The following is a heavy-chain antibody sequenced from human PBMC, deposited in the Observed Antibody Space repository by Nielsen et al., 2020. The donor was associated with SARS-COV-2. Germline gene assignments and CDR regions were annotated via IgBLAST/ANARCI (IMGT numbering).Heavy chain of an antibody. D-gene: IGHD2-2*03. CDR2: INHSGST. J-gene: IGHJ4*02. CDR1: GGSFSGYY. V-gene: IGHV4-34*01. Sequence: SATLSLTCAVYGGSFSGYYWSWIRQPPGKGLEWIGEINHSGSTNYNPSLKSRVTISVDTSKNQFSLKLSSVTAADTAVYYCARGRMDSDYWGQGTLVTVSS. CDR3: ARGRMDSDY.